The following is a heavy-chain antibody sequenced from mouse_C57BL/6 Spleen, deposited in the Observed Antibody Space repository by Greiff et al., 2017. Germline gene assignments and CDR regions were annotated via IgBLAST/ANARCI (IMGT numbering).Heavy chain of an antibody. V-gene: IGHV1-52*01. Sequence: VQLQQPGAELVRPGSSVKLSCKASGYTFTSYWMHWVKQRPIQGLEWIGNIDPSDSETHYNQKFKDKATLTVDKSSSTAYMQLSSLTSEDSAVYYCATGGGSSSFDYWGQGTTLTVSS. CDR2: IDPSDSET. CDR1: GYTFTSYW. CDR3: ATGGGSSSFDY. D-gene: IGHD1-1*01. J-gene: IGHJ2*01.